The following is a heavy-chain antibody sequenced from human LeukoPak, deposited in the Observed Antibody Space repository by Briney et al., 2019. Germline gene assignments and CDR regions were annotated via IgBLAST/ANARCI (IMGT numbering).Heavy chain of an antibody. CDR2: INSNSGGT. J-gene: IGHJ4*02. V-gene: IGHV1-2*02. CDR3: ARAYDNNDYFDY. Sequence: GPSVSVSYKPSGHTFTGYYMHWVRQAPGQGLAWMGWINSNSGGTSDAQMFQGTVTMTRDTSISTAYLELDRLRFDDTAVYYCARAYDNNDYFDYWGQGTLVTVSS. CDR1: GHTFTGYY. D-gene: IGHD3-22*01.